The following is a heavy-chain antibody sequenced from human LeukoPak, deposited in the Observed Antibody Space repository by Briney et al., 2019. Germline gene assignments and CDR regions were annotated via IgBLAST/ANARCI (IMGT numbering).Heavy chain of an antibody. J-gene: IGHJ4*02. CDR1: GGSITGYY. CDR2: AHSSGNT. D-gene: IGHD2-15*01. V-gene: IGHV4-59*01. CDR3: ARVFRSETTSAGPLVFDY. Sequence: SETLSLTCSVSGGSITGYYSSWIRQSPGKGLEWIGCAHSSGNTNYDSSLESRVTISVDTSKNQFSLRLKSVTAADTAVYYCARVFRSETTSAGPLVFDYWGQGILVTVSS.